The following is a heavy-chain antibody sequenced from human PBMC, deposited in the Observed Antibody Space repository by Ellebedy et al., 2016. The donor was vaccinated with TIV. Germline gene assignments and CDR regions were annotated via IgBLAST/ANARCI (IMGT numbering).Heavy chain of an antibody. CDR1: GGSFSGYY. CDR3: AGGAEGNLPTY. V-gene: IGHV4-34*01. Sequence: SETLSLXXAVYGGSFSGYYWSWIRQPPGKGLEWIGEINHSGSTNYNPSLKSRVTISVDTSKNQFSLKLSSVTAADTAVYYCAGGAEGNLPTYWGQGTLVTVSS. CDR2: INHSGST. J-gene: IGHJ4*02. D-gene: IGHD1-7*01.